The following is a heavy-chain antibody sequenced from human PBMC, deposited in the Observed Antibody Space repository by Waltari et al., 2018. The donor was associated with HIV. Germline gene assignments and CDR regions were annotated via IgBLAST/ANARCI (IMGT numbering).Heavy chain of an antibody. J-gene: IGHJ4*02. Sequence: QVQLVQSGAEVKKPGASVKVSCKASGYTFTDYVMHWVRQAPGQGLEWMGWSKLQSGGTFYAQKLQDRVTLTRDTSITTAYMELSRLKSDDTAYYYCAREIYYLDSSNTKSFDFWGQGTLVTVSS. CDR1: GYTFTDYV. CDR2: SKLQSGGT. V-gene: IGHV1-2*02. CDR3: AREIYYLDSSNTKSFDF. D-gene: IGHD3-22*01.